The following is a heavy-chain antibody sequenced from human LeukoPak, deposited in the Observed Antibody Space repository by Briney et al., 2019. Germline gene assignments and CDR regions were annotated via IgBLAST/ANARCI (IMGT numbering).Heavy chain of an antibody. CDR3: ARGGRGDPFDY. J-gene: IGHJ4*02. Sequence: PGGSLRLSCAASGFTFSNYPMGWVRQAPGEGLKWLSAIGEEKSGSLTKSAASVKGRFIISRDNTDNLLYQQMDSLTVDDAADYYCARGGRGDPFDYGGQGTLATAS. CDR1: GFTFSNYP. V-gene: IGHV3-23*01. D-gene: IGHD3-16*01. CDR2: IGEEKSGSLT.